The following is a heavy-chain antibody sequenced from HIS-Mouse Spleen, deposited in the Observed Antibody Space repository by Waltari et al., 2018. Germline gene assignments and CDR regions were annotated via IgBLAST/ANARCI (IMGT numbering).Heavy chain of an antibody. D-gene: IGHD6-13*01. V-gene: IGHV1-2*02. CDR2: INPNSGGT. J-gene: IGHJ3*02. CDR3: ARATGIAAAYDAFDI. CDR1: GYTFTCYY. Sequence: QVQLVQSGAEVKKPGASVKVSCKASGYTFTCYYMHWVRQAPGQGLEWMGWINPNSGGTNYAQKFQGRVTMTRDTSISTAYMELSRLRSDDTAVYYCARATGIAAAYDAFDIWGQGTMVTVSS.